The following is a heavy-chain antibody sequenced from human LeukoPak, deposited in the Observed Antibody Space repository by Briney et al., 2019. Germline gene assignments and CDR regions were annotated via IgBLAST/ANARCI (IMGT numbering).Heavy chain of an antibody. CDR1: GGSFSGYY. J-gene: IGHJ4*02. D-gene: IGHD3-10*01. CDR3: ARVTTKPTYYYGSGSHFDY. CDR2: INHSGST. Sequence: SETLSLTCAVYGGSFSGYYWSWIRQPPGKGLEWIGEINHSGSTNYNPSLKSRVTISVDTSKNQFSLKLSSVTAADTAVYYCARVTTKPTYYYGSGSHFDYWGQGTLVTVSS. V-gene: IGHV4-34*01.